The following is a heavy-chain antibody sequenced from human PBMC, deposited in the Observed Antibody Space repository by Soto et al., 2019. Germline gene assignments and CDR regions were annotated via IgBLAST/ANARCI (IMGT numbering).Heavy chain of an antibody. J-gene: IGHJ3*02. CDR1: GFTFSSYA. D-gene: IGHD3-22*01. CDR2: ISSNGGST. Sequence: PGGSLRLSCSASGFTFSSYAVHWVRQAPGKGLEYVSAISSNGGSTYYADSVKGRFTISRDNSKNTLYLQMSSLRAEDTAVYYCVKEYYYDSSGYPSPHDAFDIWGQGTMVTVSS. CDR3: VKEYYYDSSGYPSPHDAFDI. V-gene: IGHV3-64D*06.